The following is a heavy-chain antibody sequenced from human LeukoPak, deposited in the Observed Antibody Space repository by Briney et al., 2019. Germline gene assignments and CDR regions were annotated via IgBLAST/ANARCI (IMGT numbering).Heavy chain of an antibody. CDR3: SRTLWTYNYYFDS. CDR2: ISAGGGEST. CDR1: GFTFSYSA. Sequence: GGSLRLSCAASGFTFSYSAMSWVRQAPGRGLECVPVISAGGGESTYYADSVKGRFTISRDDSKSTLYLQMNSLKAEDAAVYYCSRTLWTYNYYFDSWGQGTLVTVSS. J-gene: IGHJ4*02. V-gene: IGHV3-23*01. D-gene: IGHD3-10*01.